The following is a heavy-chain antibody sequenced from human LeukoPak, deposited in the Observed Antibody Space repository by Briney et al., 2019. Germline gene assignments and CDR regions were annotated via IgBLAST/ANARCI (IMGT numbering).Heavy chain of an antibody. CDR3: ARGYSRFDVGFDY. J-gene: IGHJ4*02. CDR2: INPNSGGT. D-gene: IGHD6-13*01. Sequence: ASVTVSCKASGYTFTGYYMHWVRQAPGQGLEWMGWINPNSGGTNYAQKFQGRVTMTRDTSISTAYMELSRLRSDDTAVYYCARGYSRFDVGFDYWGQGTLVTVSS. V-gene: IGHV1-2*02. CDR1: GYTFTGYY.